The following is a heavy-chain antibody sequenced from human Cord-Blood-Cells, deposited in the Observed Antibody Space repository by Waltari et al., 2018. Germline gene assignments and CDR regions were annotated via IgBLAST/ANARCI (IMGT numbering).Heavy chain of an antibody. Sequence: QVQLQQWGAGLLKPSETLSLTCAVYGGSFSGYYWSWIRQPPGKGLEWIGEINHSVSTNYNPSLKSRVTISVDTSKNQFSLKLSSVTAADTAVYYCARRVDCTNGVCYAFDIWGQGTMVTVSS. J-gene: IGHJ3*02. CDR2: INHSVST. CDR3: ARRVDCTNGVCYAFDI. D-gene: IGHD2-8*01. V-gene: IGHV4-34*01. CDR1: GGSFSGYY.